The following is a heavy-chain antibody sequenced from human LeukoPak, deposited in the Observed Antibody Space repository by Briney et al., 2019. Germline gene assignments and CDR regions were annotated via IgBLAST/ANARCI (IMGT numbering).Heavy chain of an antibody. V-gene: IGHV3-21*01. J-gene: IGHJ3*02. D-gene: IGHD1-26*01. CDR2: ISSSSSYI. CDR1: GFTFSSYS. Sequence: GGSLRLSCAASGFTFSSYSMNWVRQAPGKGLEWVSSISSSSSYIYYADSVKGRFTISRDNAKNSLYLQMNSLRAEDTAVYYCAREVGATTGTDIWGQGTMVTVSS. CDR3: AREVGATTGTDI.